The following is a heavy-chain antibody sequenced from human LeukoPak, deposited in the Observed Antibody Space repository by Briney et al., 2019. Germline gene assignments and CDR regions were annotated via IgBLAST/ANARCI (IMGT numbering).Heavy chain of an antibody. CDR3: ARDSGSGSYYFKGAYYGMDV. Sequence: GGSLRLSCAASGFNFNDYPMYWVRQAPGKGLELVAVISYHGTNTDCADSVKGRFTISRDNAKNSLYLQMNSLRAEDTAVYYCARDSGSGSYYFKGAYYGMDVWGQGTTVTVSS. CDR1: GFNFNDYP. D-gene: IGHD1-26*01. V-gene: IGHV3-30-3*01. J-gene: IGHJ6*02. CDR2: ISYHGTNT.